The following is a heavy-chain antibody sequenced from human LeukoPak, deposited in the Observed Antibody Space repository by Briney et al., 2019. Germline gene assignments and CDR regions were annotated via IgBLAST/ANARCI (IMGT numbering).Heavy chain of an antibody. Sequence: GASVKVSCKASGYTFTSYGISWVRQAPGQGLEWMGWISAYNGNTNYAQKLQGRVTMTTDTSTSTAYMELGSLRSDDTAVYYCARGAWEYESSGYSPVSDYWGQGTLVTVSS. CDR3: ARGAWEYESSGYSPVSDY. V-gene: IGHV1-18*01. CDR2: ISAYNGNT. D-gene: IGHD3-22*01. CDR1: GYTFTSYG. J-gene: IGHJ4*02.